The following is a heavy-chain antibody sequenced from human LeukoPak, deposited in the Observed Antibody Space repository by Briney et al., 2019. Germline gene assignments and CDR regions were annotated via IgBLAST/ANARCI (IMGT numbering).Heavy chain of an antibody. CDR3: ARDPGYYGYNYYGMDV. Sequence: GASVKVSCKASGYTFTGYYMHWVRQAPGQGLEWMGLINPSGGSTSYAQKLQGRVTMTRDTSTSTVYMELSSLRSEDTAVYFCARDPGYYGYNYYGMDVWGQGTTVTVSS. D-gene: IGHD3-10*01. CDR1: GYTFTGYY. CDR2: INPSGGST. V-gene: IGHV1-46*01. J-gene: IGHJ6*02.